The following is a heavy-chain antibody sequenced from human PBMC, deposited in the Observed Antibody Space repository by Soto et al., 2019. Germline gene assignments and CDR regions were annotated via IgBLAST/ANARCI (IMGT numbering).Heavy chain of an antibody. CDR3: ASTYYDILTGYYYGMDV. CDR2: IYYSGST. D-gene: IGHD3-9*01. V-gene: IGHV4-39*01. CDR1: GGSISSSSYY. J-gene: IGHJ6*02. Sequence: SETLSLTCTVSGGSISSSSYYWGWIRQPPGKGLEWIGSIYYSGSTYYNPSLKSRVTISVDTSKNQFSLKLSFVTAADTAVYYCASTYYDILTGYYYGMDVWGQGTTVTVSS.